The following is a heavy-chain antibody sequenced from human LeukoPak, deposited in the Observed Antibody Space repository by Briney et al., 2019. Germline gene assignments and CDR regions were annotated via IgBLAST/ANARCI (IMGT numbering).Heavy chain of an antibody. CDR3: ARDRAPWTQYYYYYYGMDV. Sequence: GGSLRLSCAASGFTFSSHAMSWVRQAPGKGLEWVAVISYDGSNKYYADSVKGRFTISRDNSKNTLYLQMNSLRAEDTAVYYCARDRAPWTQYYYYYYGMDVWGKGTTVTVSS. CDR2: ISYDGSNK. D-gene: IGHD3-10*01. V-gene: IGHV3-30-3*01. J-gene: IGHJ6*04. CDR1: GFTFSSHA.